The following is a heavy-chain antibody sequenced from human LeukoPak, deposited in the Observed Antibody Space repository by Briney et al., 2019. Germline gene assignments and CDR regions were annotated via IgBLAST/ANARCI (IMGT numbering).Heavy chain of an antibody. CDR3: AREDYSSGNPTIDH. CDR1: GFRFSGYV. CDR2: ISMSSSYM. V-gene: IGHV3-21*01. J-gene: IGHJ4*02. D-gene: IGHD3-10*01. Sequence: PGGSLRLSCVASGFRFSGYVTKWVRQAPGKGLEWISTISMSSSYMYYADSVRGRFTISRDNAKNSLYLQMTSLRAEDAAVYYCAREDYSSGNPTIDHWGQGTLVTVSS.